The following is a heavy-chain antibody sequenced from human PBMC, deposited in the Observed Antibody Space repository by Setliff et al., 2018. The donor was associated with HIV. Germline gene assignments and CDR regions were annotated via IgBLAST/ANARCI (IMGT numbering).Heavy chain of an antibody. CDR2: INRSGST. V-gene: IGHV4-34*01. CDR1: GGSLSDYY. CDR3: ARGSLGVGRRRPFDP. Sequence: SETLSLTCAVYGGSLSDYYWTWIRQPPGKGLEWIGEINRSGSTNYKESLKSRVTMSVDTSNNHFSLNLNSVTAADTAVYYCARGSLGVGRRRPFDPWGQGTLVTVSS. D-gene: IGHD1-26*01. J-gene: IGHJ5*02.